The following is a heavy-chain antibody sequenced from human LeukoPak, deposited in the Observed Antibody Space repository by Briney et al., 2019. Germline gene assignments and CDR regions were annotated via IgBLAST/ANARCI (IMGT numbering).Heavy chain of an antibody. V-gene: IGHV4-4*07. CDR3: ARAWQWLPLDS. J-gene: IGHJ4*02. CDR1: GGSISSYY. Sequence: KPSETLSLTCTVSGGSISSYYWSWIRQPAGKGLEWIGRIHTSGSTNYNPSLKSRVIMSVDTSKNQFSLKVTSVTAADAAVYYCARAWQWLPLDSWGQGTLVTVSS. CDR2: IHTSGST. D-gene: IGHD6-19*01.